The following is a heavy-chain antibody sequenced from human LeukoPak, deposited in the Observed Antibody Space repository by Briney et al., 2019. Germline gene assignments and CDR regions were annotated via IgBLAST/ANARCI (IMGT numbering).Heavy chain of an antibody. V-gene: IGHV3-30-3*01. Sequence: PGGSLRLSCAASGFTFRSYAVHWVRQPPGKGLEWVAVISSDGNTQFYADSVKGRFTISRDNSKNTVYLQMNSLRAEDTAVYYCARAGVPVPGTAWFDPWGQGTLVTVSS. CDR3: ARAGVPVPGTAWFDP. CDR2: ISSDGNTQ. D-gene: IGHD1-1*01. CDR1: GFTFRSYA. J-gene: IGHJ5*02.